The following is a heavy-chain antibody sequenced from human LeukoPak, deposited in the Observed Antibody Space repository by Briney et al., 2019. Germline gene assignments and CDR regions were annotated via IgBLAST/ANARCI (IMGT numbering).Heavy chain of an antibody. CDR3: AAGYYFGDY. CDR1: GFTFSSYG. J-gene: IGHJ4*02. Sequence: GRSLRLSCAASGFTFSSYGMHWVRQAPGKGLEWVATISHDGSNKYYADSVEGRFTISRDNSKNTLYLQMNSLRAEDTAVYYCAAGYYFGDYWGQGTLVTVSS. CDR2: ISHDGSNK. D-gene: IGHD3-22*01. V-gene: IGHV3-30*03.